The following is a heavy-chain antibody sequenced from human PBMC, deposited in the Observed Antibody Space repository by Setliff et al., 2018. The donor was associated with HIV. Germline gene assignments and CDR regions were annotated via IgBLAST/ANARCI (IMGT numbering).Heavy chain of an antibody. CDR1: GGSFSDYY. V-gene: IGHV4-4*09. Sequence: PSETLSLTCTVSGGSFSDYYRSWIRQPPGKGLEWIGYIYTSGSTNYNPSLKSRVTISVDTSKNEFSLKLRSVTAAYTAVYYCAKRAVQDGTVTSSNWFESWGQGTLVTVSS. D-gene: IGHD1-7*01. CDR3: AKRAVQDGTVTSSNWFES. CDR2: IYTSGST. J-gene: IGHJ5*01.